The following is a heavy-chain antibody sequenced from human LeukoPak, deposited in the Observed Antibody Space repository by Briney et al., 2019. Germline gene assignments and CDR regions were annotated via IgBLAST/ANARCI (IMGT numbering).Heavy chain of an antibody. CDR3: ARDLDFWSGYPKNWFDP. Sequence: ASVKVSCMASGYTFTSYYMHWVRQAPGQGLEWMGIINPSGGSTSYAQKFQGRVTMTRDTSTSTVYMELSSLRSEDTAVYYCARDLDFWSGYPKNWFDPWGQGTLVTVSS. J-gene: IGHJ5*02. CDR1: GYTFTSYY. V-gene: IGHV1-46*01. D-gene: IGHD3-3*01. CDR2: INPSGGST.